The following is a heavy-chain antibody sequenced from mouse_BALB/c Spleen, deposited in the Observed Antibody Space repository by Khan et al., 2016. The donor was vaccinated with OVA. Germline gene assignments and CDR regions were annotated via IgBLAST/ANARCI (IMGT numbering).Heavy chain of an antibody. CDR1: GYTFTSYV. V-gene: IGHV1S136*01. Sequence: EVELVESGPELVKPGASVKMSCKASGYTFTSYVMHWLRQKPGQGLEWIGYIYPYNDDTKYNEKFQGKATLTSDKSSSTAYMELGSLTSEDSAVYYCAKIYRYDVNFDYWGQGTTLTVSS. CDR3: AKIYRYDVNFDY. J-gene: IGHJ2*01. D-gene: IGHD2-14*01. CDR2: IYPYNDDT.